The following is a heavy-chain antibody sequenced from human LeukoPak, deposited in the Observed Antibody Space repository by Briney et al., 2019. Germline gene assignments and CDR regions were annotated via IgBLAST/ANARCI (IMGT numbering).Heavy chain of an antibody. J-gene: IGHJ3*02. CDR1: GLTVSRNY. V-gene: IGHV3-66*01. CDR2: IYSSGTT. D-gene: IGHD2-21*02. Sequence: GGSLRLSCAASGLTVSRNYMTWVRQAPGKGLEWVSTIYSSGTTYYADSVKGRFAISRDSSKNTLYLQMNSLRADGTAVYYCARGYCGGDCPRDDDAFDIWGQGTTVTVSS. CDR3: ARGYCGGDCPRDDDAFDI.